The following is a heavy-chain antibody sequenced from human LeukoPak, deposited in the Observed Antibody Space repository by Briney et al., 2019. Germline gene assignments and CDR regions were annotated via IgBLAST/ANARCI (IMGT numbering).Heavy chain of an antibody. V-gene: IGHV3-23*01. D-gene: IGHD3-10*02. CDR1: GFTFKSYG. Sequence: GGSLRLSCAASGFTFKSYGMNWVRQAPGKGLQWVSGISGSGVSTYYADSVKGRFTISRDNSKNTVYLQMNSLRAEDTAVYYCAELGITMIGGVWGKGTTVTISS. CDR2: ISGSGVST. J-gene: IGHJ6*04. CDR3: AELGITMIGGV.